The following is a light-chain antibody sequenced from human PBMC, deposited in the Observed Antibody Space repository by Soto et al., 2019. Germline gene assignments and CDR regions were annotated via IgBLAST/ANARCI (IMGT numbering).Light chain of an antibody. CDR3: QQSYRTPYT. J-gene: IGKJ2*01. CDR2: DAS. Sequence: DIQMTQSPSTLSASVGDRVTITCRASQSISSWLAWYQQKPGKAPKLLIYDASSLESGVPSRFSGSGSGTEFTLTISSLQPDDFATYYCQQSYRTPYTFGQGTKLET. CDR1: QSISSW. V-gene: IGKV1-5*01.